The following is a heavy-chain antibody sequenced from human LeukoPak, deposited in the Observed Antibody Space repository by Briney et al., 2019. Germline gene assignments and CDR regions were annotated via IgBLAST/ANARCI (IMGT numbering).Heavy chain of an antibody. J-gene: IGHJ4*02. CDR3: ASDVTSGYSDY. Sequence: SETLSLTCAVYGGSFSGYYWSWIRQPPGKGLEWIGEINHSGSTNYNPSLKSRVTISVDTSKNQFSLKLSSVTAADTAVYYCASDVTSGYSDYWGQGTLVTVSS. D-gene: IGHD3-3*01. CDR1: GGSFSGYY. V-gene: IGHV4-34*01. CDR2: INHSGST.